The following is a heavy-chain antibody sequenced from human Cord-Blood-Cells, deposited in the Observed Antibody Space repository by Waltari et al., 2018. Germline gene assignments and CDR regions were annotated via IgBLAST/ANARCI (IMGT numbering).Heavy chain of an antibody. J-gene: IGHJ4*02. Sequence: QLQLQESGPGLVKPSETLSLTCTVSGGSIRSSSYYWGWLRQPPGKGLEWIGSIYYSGSTYYNPSLKSRVTISVDTSKNQFSLKLSSVTAADTAVYYCARHSTGAFDYWGQGTLVTVSS. CDR1: GGSIRSSSYY. CDR2: IYYSGST. V-gene: IGHV4-39*01. D-gene: IGHD7-27*01. CDR3: ARHSTGAFDY.